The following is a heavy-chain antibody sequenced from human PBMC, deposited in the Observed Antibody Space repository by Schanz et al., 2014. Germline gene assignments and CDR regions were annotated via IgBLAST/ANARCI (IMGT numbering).Heavy chain of an antibody. Sequence: VQLVQSGGGVVQPGGSLRLTCVSSGFRIRRYGMYWVRQAPGKGLEWVAVIWYDGNNKFYADSVKGRFIISRDNSKNTLDLQMNSLRDEDTALYYCAKDMHKDYGGKPQALDIWGQGTMVTVSS. CDR2: IWYDGNNK. CDR3: AKDMHKDYGGKPQALDI. D-gene: IGHD4-17*01. V-gene: IGHV3-33*06. CDR1: GFRIRRYG. J-gene: IGHJ3*02.